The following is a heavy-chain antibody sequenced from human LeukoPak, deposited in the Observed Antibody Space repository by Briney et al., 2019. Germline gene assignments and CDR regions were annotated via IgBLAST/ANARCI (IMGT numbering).Heavy chain of an antibody. CDR2: INQDGSEK. Sequence: LGGSLRLSCAASGFTFSSNWMSWVRQAPGKGLEWVANINQDGSEKYYADSVKGRFTISRDNAKNSLYLQMNSLRAEDTAVYYWARAPYSIGWYGFDHWGQGNLVTVSS. V-gene: IGHV3-7*01. CDR3: ARAPYSIGWYGFDH. CDR1: GFTFSSNW. J-gene: IGHJ4*02. D-gene: IGHD6-19*01.